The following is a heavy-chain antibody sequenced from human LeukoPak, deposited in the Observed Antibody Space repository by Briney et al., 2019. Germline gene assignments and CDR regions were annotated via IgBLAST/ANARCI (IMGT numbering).Heavy chain of an antibody. CDR3: ARCYDNSGNDAFDI. CDR2: MNPNSGNT. V-gene: IGHV1-8*03. D-gene: IGHD3-22*01. CDR1: GYTFTSYD. J-gene: IGHJ3*02. Sequence: GASVKVSCKASGYTFTSYDINWVRQATGQGLEWMGWMNPNSGNTGYAQKFQGRVTITRNTSISTAYMELSSLGSEDTAVYYCARCYDNSGNDAFDIWGQGTMVTVSS.